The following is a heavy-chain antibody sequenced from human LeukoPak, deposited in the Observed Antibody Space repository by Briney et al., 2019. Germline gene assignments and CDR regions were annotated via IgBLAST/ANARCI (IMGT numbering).Heavy chain of an antibody. CDR3: AGDSGSYYNRLGY. D-gene: IGHD3-10*01. Sequence: GASVKVSCKASGYTFTSYGISWVRQAPGQGLEWMGWISAYNGDTNYAQKLQGRVTMTTDTSTSTAHMELRSLISDDAAVYYCAGDSGSYYNRLGYWGQGTLVTVSS. CDR1: GYTFTSYG. J-gene: IGHJ4*02. V-gene: IGHV1-18*01. CDR2: ISAYNGDT.